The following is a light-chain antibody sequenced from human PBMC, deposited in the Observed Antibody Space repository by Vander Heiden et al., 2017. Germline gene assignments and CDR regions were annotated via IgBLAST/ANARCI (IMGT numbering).Light chain of an antibody. Sequence: DTQITEFPSSLSASVGDSVSITCRASQTISFYLTWYQQTPGKAPKLLISSASRLQSGVPARFSGGGSGTDFTLTISSLQPEDFVTYYCQQAYSPPHTFGQGTRLEIK. CDR3: QQAYSPPHT. J-gene: IGKJ5*01. CDR2: SAS. CDR1: QTISFY. V-gene: IGKV1-39*01.